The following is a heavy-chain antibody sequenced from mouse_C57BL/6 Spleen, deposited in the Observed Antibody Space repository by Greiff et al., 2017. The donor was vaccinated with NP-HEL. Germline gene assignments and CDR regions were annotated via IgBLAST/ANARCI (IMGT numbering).Heavy chain of an antibody. Sequence: VQLQQPGTDLVKPGASVKLSCKASGYTFTSYWMHWVKQRPGQGLELIGHIHPSNGCTNHNEKFKSNATLTVDKSSSTAYMQLSSLTSEDSAVYYCARSYGNYAMDYWGQGTSVTVSS. CDR1: GYTFTSYW. J-gene: IGHJ4*01. CDR2: IHPSNGCT. V-gene: IGHV1-53*01. D-gene: IGHD2-1*01. CDR3: ARSYGNYAMDY.